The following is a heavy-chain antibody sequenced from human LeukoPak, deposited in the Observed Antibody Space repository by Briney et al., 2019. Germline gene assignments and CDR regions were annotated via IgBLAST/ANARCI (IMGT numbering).Heavy chain of an antibody. V-gene: IGHV3-53*01. Sequence: GGSLRLSCAASGFTVSSNYMSWVRQAPGKGLEWVSVIYSGGSTYYADSVKGRFTISRDNSKNTLYLQMNSLRAEDTAVYYCASPPPEGAFDIGGQGTMAPVS. J-gene: IGHJ3*02. CDR2: IYSGGST. CDR1: GFTVSSNY. CDR3: ASPPPEGAFDI.